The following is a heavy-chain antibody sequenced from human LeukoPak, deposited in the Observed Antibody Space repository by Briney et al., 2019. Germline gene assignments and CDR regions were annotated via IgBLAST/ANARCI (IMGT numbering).Heavy chain of an antibody. Sequence: SQTLSLTCTVSGGSISSGSYYWSWIRQPAGKGLGWIGRIYTSGSTNYNPSLKSRVTISVDTSKNQFSLKLSSVTAADTAVYYCARLAIAVAGYYYYYMDVWGKGTTVTVSS. CDR3: ARLAIAVAGYYYYYMDV. CDR1: GGSISSGSYY. D-gene: IGHD6-19*01. V-gene: IGHV4-61*02. J-gene: IGHJ6*03. CDR2: IYTSGST.